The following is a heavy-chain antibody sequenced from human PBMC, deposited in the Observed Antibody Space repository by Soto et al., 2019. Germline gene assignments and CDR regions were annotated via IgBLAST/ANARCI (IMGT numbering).Heavy chain of an antibody. CDR3: ARAPNYYDAGRFDP. V-gene: IGHV1-69*02. CDR2: IIPILGIA. Sequence: SVKVSCKASGGTFSSYTISWVRQAPGQGLEWMGRIIPILGIANYAQKFQGRVTITADKSTSTAYMELSSLRSEDTAVYYCARAPNYYDAGRFDPWGQGTLVTVSS. CDR1: GGTFSSYT. D-gene: IGHD3-3*01. J-gene: IGHJ5*02.